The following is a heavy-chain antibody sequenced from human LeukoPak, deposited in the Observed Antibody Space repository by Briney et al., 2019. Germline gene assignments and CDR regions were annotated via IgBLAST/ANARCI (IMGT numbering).Heavy chain of an antibody. D-gene: IGHD3-9*01. CDR3: ARVAGYYISAFDY. CDR2: IYHSGST. J-gene: IGHJ4*02. Sequence: SQTLSFTCTVSGGSISSGGDYWSWIRQYPGKGLEWIGHIYHSGSTYYNPSLKSRVTISVDTSKNQFSLKLSSVTAADTAVYYCARVAGYYISAFDYWGQGTLVTVSS. CDR1: GGSISSGGDY. V-gene: IGHV4-31*03.